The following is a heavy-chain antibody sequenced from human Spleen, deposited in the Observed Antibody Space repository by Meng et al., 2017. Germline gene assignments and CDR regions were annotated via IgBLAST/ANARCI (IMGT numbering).Heavy chain of an antibody. CDR3: ARGPTTMAHDFDY. V-gene: IGHV4-34*01. CDR2: INHSGST. D-gene: IGHD4-11*01. J-gene: IGHJ4*02. CDR1: GGSFSDYF. Sequence: LRRVGAGLLNPSETLSLPCVVSGGSFSDYFWSWIRQPPGKGLEWIGEINHSGSTNYNPSLESRATISVDTSQNNLSLKLSSVTAADSAVYYCARGPTTMAHDFDYWGQGTLVTVSS.